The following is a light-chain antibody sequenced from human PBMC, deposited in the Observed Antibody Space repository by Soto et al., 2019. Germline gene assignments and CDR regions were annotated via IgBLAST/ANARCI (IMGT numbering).Light chain of an antibody. V-gene: IGKV1-5*03. J-gene: IGKJ1*01. Sequence: QMTQSPSTLSGSVGARVTITCRASQTISSWLAWYQQKPGKAPKLLIYKASTLKSGVPSRFSGSGSGTELTITISSLQPDDGETYYCQHYNSYSEAFGQGTKVDIK. CDR3: QHYNSYSEA. CDR1: QTISSW. CDR2: KAS.